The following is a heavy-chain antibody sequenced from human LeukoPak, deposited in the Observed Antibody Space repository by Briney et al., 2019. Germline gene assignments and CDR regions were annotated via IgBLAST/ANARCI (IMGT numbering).Heavy chain of an antibody. D-gene: IGHD2-8*01. CDR2: IYPGDSET. CDR1: GYTFTTYW. V-gene: IGHV5-51*01. J-gene: IGHJ4*02. CDR3: ARQREADIVLID. Sequence: GESLKISCKGSGYTFTTYWIGWVRQMPGKGLEWMGIIYPGDSETRYNPSFQGQVTISADKSITTAYLQWSSLKASDTAMYYCARQREADIVLIDWGQGTLVTVSS.